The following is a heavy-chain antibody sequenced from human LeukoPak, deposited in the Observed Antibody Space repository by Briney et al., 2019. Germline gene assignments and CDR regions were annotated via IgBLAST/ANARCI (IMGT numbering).Heavy chain of an antibody. Sequence: GGSLRLSCAASGFAVSSNYMSWVRQAPGKGLEWVAFIGNDGTNKYYADSVKGRLTASRDNSRNILYLQMNSLRPEDTAVYYCAKVLSGITAPLGGYHFWGQGTMVTVSS. J-gene: IGHJ3*01. V-gene: IGHV3-30*02. CDR3: AKVLSGITAPLGGYHF. D-gene: IGHD3-3*01. CDR2: IGNDGTNK. CDR1: GFAVSSNY.